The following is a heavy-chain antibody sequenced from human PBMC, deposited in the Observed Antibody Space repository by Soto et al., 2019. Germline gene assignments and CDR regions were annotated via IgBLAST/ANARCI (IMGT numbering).Heavy chain of an antibody. J-gene: IGHJ6*02. D-gene: IGHD1-26*01. CDR3: ASLGVGARGGYYYYGMDV. Sequence: GGSLRLSCAASGFTFSSYGMHRVRQAPGKGLEWVAVIWYDGSNKYYADSVKGRFTISRDNSKNTLYLQMNSLRAEDTAVYYCASLGVGARGGYYYYGMDVWGQGTTVTVSS. CDR2: IWYDGSNK. V-gene: IGHV3-33*01. CDR1: GFTFSSYG.